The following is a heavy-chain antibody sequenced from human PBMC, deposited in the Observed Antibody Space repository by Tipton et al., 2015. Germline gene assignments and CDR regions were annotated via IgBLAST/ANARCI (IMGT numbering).Heavy chain of an antibody. CDR3: ARVNTGSYSYFDY. V-gene: IGHV4-59*11. CDR2: IYYSGST. Sequence: TLSLTCTVSGGSINSHYWSWIRQPPGKGLEWIGYIYYSGSTYYNPSLKSLVTISVDTSKNQFSLKLSSVTAADTAVYYCARVNTGSYSYFDYWGQGTLVTVSS. J-gene: IGHJ4*02. D-gene: IGHD3-10*01. CDR1: GGSINSHY.